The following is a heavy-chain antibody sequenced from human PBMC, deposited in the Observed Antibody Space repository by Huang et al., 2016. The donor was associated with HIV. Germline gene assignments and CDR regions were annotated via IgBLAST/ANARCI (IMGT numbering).Heavy chain of an antibody. CDR1: GGSMSSYY. CDR3: ASASIAARRWFDP. V-gene: IGHV4-59*01. D-gene: IGHD6-6*01. CDR2: IYSSGRT. J-gene: IGHJ5*02. Sequence: QVQLQESGPGLVKPSETLSLTCTVSGGSMSSYYWSWIRRPPGKGLEWFGYIYSSGRTNYNPSLKRRVTISVDTSKNQFSLRLSSVTAADTAVYYCASASIAARRWFDPWGQGSLVTVSS.